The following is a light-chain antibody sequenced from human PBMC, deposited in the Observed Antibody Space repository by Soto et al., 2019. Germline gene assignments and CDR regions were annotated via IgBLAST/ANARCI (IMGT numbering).Light chain of an antibody. CDR3: QQRISWPLN. V-gene: IGKV3-11*01. Sequence: EIVLTQSPATLSLSPGERATLSCRASQTVDSFLSWYQQKPGQAPRLLIYDASNRATGIPVRISGSGSGTDFTLSISCVVPEEFAIYYCQQRISWPLNSGGETHVAIK. CDR1: QTVDSF. J-gene: IGKJ4*01. CDR2: DAS.